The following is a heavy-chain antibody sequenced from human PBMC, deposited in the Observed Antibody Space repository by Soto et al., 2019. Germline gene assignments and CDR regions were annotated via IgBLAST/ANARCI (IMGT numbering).Heavy chain of an antibody. D-gene: IGHD3-22*01. V-gene: IGHV4-59*08. CDR3: ARLLITYYNDSRGYYYAY. Sequence: LSVTRSVADGSISNFYWPRIRQNTGKGLESVGYIYYSGSTNYNPSLKSRVTISIDTSKNQFSLNLSSVTAADTAMYYCARLLITYYNDSRGYYYAYWGQGTLVPVSA. CDR1: DGSISNFY. J-gene: IGHJ4*02. CDR2: IYYSGST.